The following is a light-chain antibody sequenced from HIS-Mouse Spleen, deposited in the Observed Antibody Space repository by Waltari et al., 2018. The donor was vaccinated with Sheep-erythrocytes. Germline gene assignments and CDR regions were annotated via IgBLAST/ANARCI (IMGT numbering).Light chain of an antibody. V-gene: IGLV4-69*01. CDR1: SGHSSYA. CDR3: QTWGTGIQV. J-gene: IGLJ2*01. Sequence: QLVLTQSPSASASLGASVTLTCTLSSGHSSYAIPWPQRQPEKGPRDLMKLNSDGSHSKGDGIPDRFSGSSSGAERYLTISSLQSEDEADYYCQTWGTGIQVFGGGTKLTVL. CDR2: LNSDGSH.